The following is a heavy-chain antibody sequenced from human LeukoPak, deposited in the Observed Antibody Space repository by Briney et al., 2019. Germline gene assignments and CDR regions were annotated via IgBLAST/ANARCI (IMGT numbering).Heavy chain of an antibody. CDR1: GGSFSGYY. CDR3: ARAYYYMDV. V-gene: IGHV4-34*01. CDR2: INHSGST. Sequence: SETLSLTCAVYGGSFSGYYWSWIRQPPGKGLEWIGEINHSGSTNYNPSLKSRVTISVDTSKNQFSLKLSSVTAADAAVYYCARAYYYMDVWGKGTTVTISS. J-gene: IGHJ6*03.